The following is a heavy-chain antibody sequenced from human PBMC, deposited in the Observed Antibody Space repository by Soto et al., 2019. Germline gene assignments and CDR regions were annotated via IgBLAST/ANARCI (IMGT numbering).Heavy chain of an antibody. D-gene: IGHD2-21*02. CDR2: ISHDGRVT. V-gene: IGHV3-30*04. CDR1: GFTFNSLS. J-gene: IGHJ4*02. CDR3: AREPYGDSQYFDY. Sequence: QVQLVESGGGMVQPGTSLRLSCAASGFTFNSLSLHWVRQRPDKGLEWVAVISHDGRVTFYADIVKGRFTVSRDNSKNTIYLQVNSLRAEDTAVYYCAREPYGDSQYFDYGGQGTLVTVSS.